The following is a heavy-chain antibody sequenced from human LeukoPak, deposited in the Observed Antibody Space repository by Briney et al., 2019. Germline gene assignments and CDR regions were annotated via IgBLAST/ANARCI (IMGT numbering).Heavy chain of an antibody. CDR2: IYGSGST. V-gene: IGHV4-59*01. J-gene: IGHJ5*02. CDR1: GFTFSSYS. CDR3: AREGTSGTHLNWFDP. Sequence: PWGSLRLSCAASGFTFSSYSMNWVRQAPGKGLEWIGHIYGSGSTNYNPSLKSRVTLSVDTSKNQFSLKLSSVTAADTAVYYCAREGTSGTHLNWFDPWGQGTLVTVSS. D-gene: IGHD1-1*01.